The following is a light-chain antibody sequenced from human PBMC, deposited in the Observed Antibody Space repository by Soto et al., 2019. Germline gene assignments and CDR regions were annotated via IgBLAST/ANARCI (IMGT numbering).Light chain of an antibody. CDR1: QSVTSN. J-gene: IGKJ2*01. CDR2: GAS. Sequence: EIVMTQSPATLSVSPGERATLSCRASQSVTSNLAWYQQKPGQAPRLLMYGASTRATGIPAWFSGSGSGTEFTLTISSLQSEDFAIYYCQQYNDWYTFGQGTKLEIK. CDR3: QQYNDWYT. V-gene: IGKV3-15*01.